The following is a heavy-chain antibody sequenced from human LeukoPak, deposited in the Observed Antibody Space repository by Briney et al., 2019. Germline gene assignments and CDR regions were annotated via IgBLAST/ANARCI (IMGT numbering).Heavy chain of an antibody. CDR2: INPSVGST. CDR1: GYTFTSYD. V-gene: IGHV1-46*01. CDR3: ARENTITGAVAAFDS. Sequence: ASVKVSCKASGYTFTSYDMHWVRRAPGQGLEWMGIINPSVGSTSYAQKFQGRVTMTRDTSTSTVYMEVSSLRSEDTAVYYCARENTITGAVAAFDSWGQGTLVTVSS. D-gene: IGHD6-19*01. J-gene: IGHJ4*02.